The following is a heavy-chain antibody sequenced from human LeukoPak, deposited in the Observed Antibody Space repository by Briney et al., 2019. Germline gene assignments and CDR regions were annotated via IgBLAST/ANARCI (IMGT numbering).Heavy chain of an antibody. V-gene: IGHV4-34*01. CDR3: ARGAPGY. J-gene: IGHJ4*02. CDR2: INHGGST. Sequence: PSETLSLTCAVYGGSFSGYYWSWIRQPPGKGLEWIGEINHGGSTNCNPSLKSRATISIDTSKNQFSLKLTAVSAADTAVYYCARGAPGYWGQGTLVTVSS. CDR1: GGSFSGYY.